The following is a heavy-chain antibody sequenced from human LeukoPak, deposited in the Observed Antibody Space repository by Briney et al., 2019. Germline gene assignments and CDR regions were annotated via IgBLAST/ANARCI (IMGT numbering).Heavy chain of an antibody. CDR3: ARGTHITNWFDP. J-gene: IGHJ5*02. Sequence: SQTLSLTCTVSGGSISSGGYYWSWIRQPPGEGLEWIGYIYYSGSTYYHPSLKSRVTISVDTSKNQFSLKLSSVTAADTAVYYCARGTHITNWFDPWGQGTLVTVSS. D-gene: IGHD2-15*01. CDR1: GGSISSGGYY. V-gene: IGHV4-30-4*01. CDR2: IYYSGST.